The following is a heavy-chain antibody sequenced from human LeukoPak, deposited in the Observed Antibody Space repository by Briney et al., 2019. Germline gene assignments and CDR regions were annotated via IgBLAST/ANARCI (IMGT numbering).Heavy chain of an antibody. CDR1: GFTFSSYA. Sequence: PGGSLRLSCAASGFTFSSYAISWVRQAPGKGLEWVSAISGSGGSTYYTDSVKGRFTISRENYKKTLYLQMNSLRADDTAVYQCAKGRYYHDNSDAFEIWGQGTMVTVSS. J-gene: IGHJ3*02. CDR2: ISGSGGST. CDR3: AKGRYYHDNSDAFEI. D-gene: IGHD3-22*01. V-gene: IGHV3-23*01.